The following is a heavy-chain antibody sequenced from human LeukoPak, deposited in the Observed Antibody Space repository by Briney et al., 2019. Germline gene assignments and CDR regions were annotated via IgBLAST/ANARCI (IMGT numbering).Heavy chain of an antibody. CDR2: ISSSGSTI. J-gene: IGHJ6*03. V-gene: IGHV3-48*03. CDR3: ARDLLGYNYYYMDV. D-gene: IGHD3-16*02. Sequence: GGSVRLSCAASGFTFSSYEMNWVRQAPGKGLEWVSYISSSGSTIYYADSVKGRFTIPRDNAKNSLYLQMNSLRAEDTAVYYCARDLLGYNYYYMDVWGKGTTVTVSS. CDR1: GFTFSSYE.